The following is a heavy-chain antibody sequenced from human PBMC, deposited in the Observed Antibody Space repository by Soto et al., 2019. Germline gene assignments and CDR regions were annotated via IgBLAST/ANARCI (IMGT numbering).Heavy chain of an antibody. CDR2: ISYDGSNK. D-gene: IGHD6-6*01. CDR3: ARALSLSDRIAALDY. J-gene: IGHJ4*02. Sequence: QVQLVESGGGVVQPGRSLRLSCAASGFTFSSYAMHWVRQAPGKGLEWVAVISYDGSNKYYADSVKGRFTISRDNSKNPLYLQMNSLRAEDTAVYYCARALSLSDRIAALDYWGPGTLVTVSS. V-gene: IGHV3-30-3*01. CDR1: GFTFSSYA.